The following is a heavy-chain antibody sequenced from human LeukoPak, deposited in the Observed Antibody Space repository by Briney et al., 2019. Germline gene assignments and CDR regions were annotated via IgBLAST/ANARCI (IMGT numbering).Heavy chain of an antibody. V-gene: IGHV3-53*01. CDR1: GFTVSNNY. CDR3: ARDCRLNCARQPGFDS. D-gene: IGHD1-1*01. CDR2: IYSDGST. Sequence: GRSLRLSCAVSGFTVSNNYTSWVRQPPGKGLEWVAVIYSDGSTFYADSVKGRFSISRHNSRNTVDLQMYSLRAEDTAVYYCARDCRLNCARQPGFDSWGQGTLVTVSS. J-gene: IGHJ5*01.